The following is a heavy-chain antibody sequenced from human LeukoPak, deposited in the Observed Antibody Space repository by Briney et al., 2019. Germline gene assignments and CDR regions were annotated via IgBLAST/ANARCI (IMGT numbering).Heavy chain of an antibody. D-gene: IGHD2-2*01. CDR2: IYYSGST. J-gene: IGHJ4*02. CDR1: GGSISSGDYY. Sequence: SQTLSLTCTVSGGSISSGDYYWSWIRQPPGEGLEWIGYIYYSGSTYYNPSLKSRVTISVDTSKNQFSLKLSSVTAADTAVYYCARVLGDIVVVPAAIGFDYWGQGTLVTVSS. CDR3: ARVLGDIVVVPAAIGFDY. V-gene: IGHV4-30-4*08.